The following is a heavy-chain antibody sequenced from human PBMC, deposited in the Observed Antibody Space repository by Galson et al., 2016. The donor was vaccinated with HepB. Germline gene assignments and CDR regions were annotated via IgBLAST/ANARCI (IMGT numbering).Heavy chain of an antibody. CDR3: ARELDHSFYFDY. CDR2: IKPSGGNT. CDR1: GYTFNTYN. J-gene: IGHJ4*02. D-gene: IGHD1-14*01. Sequence: VKVSCKASGYTFNTYNMHWVRQAPGQGLEWKGIIKPSGGNTIYAQKFQDRITMTRDTSTSTVYMELISLRSEDTAVYYCARELDHSFYFDYWGQGTLLTVSS. V-gene: IGHV1-46*02.